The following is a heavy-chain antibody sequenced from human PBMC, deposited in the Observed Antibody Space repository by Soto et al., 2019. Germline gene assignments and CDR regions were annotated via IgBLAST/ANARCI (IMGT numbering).Heavy chain of an antibody. CDR3: ARVGVVPAAMLYYYYYYMDV. J-gene: IGHJ6*03. CDR1: GYTFTSYA. CDR2: INAGNGNT. Sequence: QVQLVQSGAEVKKPGASVKVSCKASGYTFTSYAMHWVRQAPGQRLEWMGWINAGNGNTKYSQKFQGRVTITRDTSASTGYMELSSLRSEDTAVYYCARVGVVPAAMLYYYYYYMDVWGKGTTVTVSS. D-gene: IGHD2-2*01. V-gene: IGHV1-3*01.